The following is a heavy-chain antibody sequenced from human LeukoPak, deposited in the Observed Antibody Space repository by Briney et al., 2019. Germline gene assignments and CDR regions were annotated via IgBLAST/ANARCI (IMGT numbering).Heavy chain of an antibody. CDR2: INHSGST. CDR3: ARLRVLWSGYYTSDY. J-gene: IGHJ4*02. V-gene: IGHV4-34*01. D-gene: IGHD3-3*01. CDR1: GGSFSGYY. Sequence: SETLSLTCAVYGGSFSGYYWSWIRQPPGKGLEWIGEINHSGSTNYNPSLTSRVTISVDTSKNQFSLKLSSVTAADTAVYYCARLRVLWSGYYTSDYWGQGTLVTVSS.